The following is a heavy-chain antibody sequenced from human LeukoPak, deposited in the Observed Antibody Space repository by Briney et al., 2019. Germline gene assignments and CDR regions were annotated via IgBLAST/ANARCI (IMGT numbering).Heavy chain of an antibody. J-gene: IGHJ4*02. CDR3: ARVSPGGNSDY. D-gene: IGHD4-23*01. Sequence: SETLSLTCTVSGGSISSYYWSWIRQPVGKGLEWIGRIYSSGSTNYNPSLKSRVTMSVDMSRNQFSLKLSSVTAADTAVYYCARVSPGGNSDYLGQGTLVTVSS. CDR1: GGSISSYY. CDR2: IYSSGST. V-gene: IGHV4-4*07.